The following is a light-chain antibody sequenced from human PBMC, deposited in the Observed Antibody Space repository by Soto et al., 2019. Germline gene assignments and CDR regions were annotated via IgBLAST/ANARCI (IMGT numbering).Light chain of an antibody. CDR2: GAS. J-gene: IGKJ5*01. CDR3: QQYGSSPIT. Sequence: EIVLTQSPAPLSVSPGERVTLSCRASQSVDINLAWYQQKPGQAPRLLIYGASTRATGIPDRFSGSGSGTDCTLTISRLEPEDFAVYYCQQYGSSPITLGQGTRLEIK. V-gene: IGKV3-20*01. CDR1: QSVDIN.